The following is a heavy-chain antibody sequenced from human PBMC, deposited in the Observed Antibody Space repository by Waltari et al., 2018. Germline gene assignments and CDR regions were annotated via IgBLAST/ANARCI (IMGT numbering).Heavy chain of an antibody. J-gene: IGHJ4*02. D-gene: IGHD3-16*01. CDR1: GYSISSGYY. Sequence: QVQLQESGPGLVKPSETLSLTCAVSGYSISSGYYWGWIRQPPGKGLEWIGSIYHSGSTYYNPSLKSRVTISVDTSKNQFSLKLSSVTAADTAVYYCARYETGYFDYWGQGTLVTVSS. V-gene: IGHV4-38-2*01. CDR3: ARYETGYFDY. CDR2: IYHSGST.